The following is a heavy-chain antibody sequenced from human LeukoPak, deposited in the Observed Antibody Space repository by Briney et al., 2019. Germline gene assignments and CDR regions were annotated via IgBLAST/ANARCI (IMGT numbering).Heavy chain of an antibody. CDR3: ARVKLDGSGRRDWFDP. D-gene: IGHD3-10*01. CDR2: INAGNGNT. V-gene: IGHV1-3*01. Sequence: ASVKVSFKASGYTFTSYAMHWVRQAPGQRLEWMGWINAGNGNTEYSQKFQGRVTITRDTSASTAYMELSSLRSEDTAVYYCARVKLDGSGRRDWFDPWGQGTLVTVSS. J-gene: IGHJ5*02. CDR1: GYTFTSYA.